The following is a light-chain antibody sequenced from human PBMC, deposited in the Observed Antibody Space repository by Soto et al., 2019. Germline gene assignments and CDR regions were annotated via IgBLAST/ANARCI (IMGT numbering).Light chain of an antibody. V-gene: IGKV3-20*01. Sequence: EVVLTQSPGTLSLSPGERATLSCRASQSVSSSYVAWYQQKRGQAPRLLMYGASSRATGIPDMFSGSGSGTDFTLTISRLEPEDFVLYYCQNFRAFGQGTRLEIK. CDR3: QNFRA. CDR1: QSVSSSY. J-gene: IGKJ5*01. CDR2: GAS.